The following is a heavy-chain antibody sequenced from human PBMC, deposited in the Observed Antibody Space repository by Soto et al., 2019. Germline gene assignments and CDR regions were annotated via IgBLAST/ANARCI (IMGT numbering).Heavy chain of an antibody. CDR2: IRSKANSYAT. J-gene: IGHJ4*02. V-gene: IGHV3-73*02. D-gene: IGHD3-22*01. Sequence: EVQLVESGGGLVQPGGSLKLSCAASGFTFSGSAMHWVRQASGKGLEWVGRIRSKANSYATAYAASVKGRFTISRDDSKNTAYLQMNSLKTEDTAVYYCTRPDSSGLLDYWGQGTLVTVSS. CDR3: TRPDSSGLLDY. CDR1: GFTFSGSA.